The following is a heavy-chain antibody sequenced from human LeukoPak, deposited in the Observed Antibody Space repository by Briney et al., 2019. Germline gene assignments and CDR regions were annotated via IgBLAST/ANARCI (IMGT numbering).Heavy chain of an antibody. CDR1: GFTFSKFA. J-gene: IGHJ4*02. CDR3: ARGSPTLVQGAPKFDH. CDR2: ISYDGDNK. Sequence: SGRSLRLSCAASGFTFSKFAMHWVRQSPGKGLECLALISYDGDNKYHAHSVEGRFTISRDNSKNMLYLQMNSLTTEDTAVYYCARGSPTLVQGAPKFDHWGQGTLVTVSS. D-gene: IGHD3-10*01. V-gene: IGHV3-30-3*01.